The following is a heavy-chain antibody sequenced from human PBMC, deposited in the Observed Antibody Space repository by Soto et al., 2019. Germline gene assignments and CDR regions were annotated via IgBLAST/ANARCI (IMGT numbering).Heavy chain of an antibody. Sequence: WTWIRPRPGNGLEWIGYIYYSGITYYRPSLKSRLSISLDTSKNQFSLRLSSVTAADTAMYYCARARLRAVYAFDIWGQGTMVTVSS. D-gene: IGHD5-12*01. CDR2: IYYSGIT. CDR3: ARARLRAVYAFDI. V-gene: IGHV4-31*02. J-gene: IGHJ3*02.